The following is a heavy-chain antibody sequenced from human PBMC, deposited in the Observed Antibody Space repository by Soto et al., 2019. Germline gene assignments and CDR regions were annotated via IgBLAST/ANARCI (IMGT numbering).Heavy chain of an antibody. D-gene: IGHD3-22*01. Sequence: PSETLSLTCTVSGGSISSGDYYWSWIRQPPGKGLEWIGYIYYSGSTYYNPSLKSRVTISVDTSKNQFSLKLSSVTAADTAVYYCARRGYYDSSGYFRFDYWGQGTLVTVSS. CDR1: GGSISSGDYY. CDR2: IYYSGST. J-gene: IGHJ4*02. V-gene: IGHV4-30-4*01. CDR3: ARRGYYDSSGYFRFDY.